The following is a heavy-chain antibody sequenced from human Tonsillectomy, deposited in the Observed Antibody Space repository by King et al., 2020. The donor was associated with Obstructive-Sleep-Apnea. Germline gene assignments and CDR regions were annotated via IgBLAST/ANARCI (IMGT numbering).Heavy chain of an antibody. CDR1: GFSLSESGVG. CDR3: AHRAITRVRGWGDYFDF. V-gene: IGHV2-5*01. J-gene: IGHJ4*02. D-gene: IGHD3-10*01. Sequence: TLQESGPTLVKPTQTLTLTCTFSGFSLSESGVGVGWIRQPPGKALEWLALIYWTDEKRYSPSLRSRVTVTNDTSKNQVVLKMTNMDPGDTATYYCAHRAITRVRGWGDYFDFWGQGTPVTVSS. CDR2: IYWTDEK.